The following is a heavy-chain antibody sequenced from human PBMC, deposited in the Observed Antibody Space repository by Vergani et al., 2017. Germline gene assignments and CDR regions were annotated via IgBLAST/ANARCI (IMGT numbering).Heavy chain of an antibody. CDR1: GYTFTSYY. CDR3: ARDSEDCSAAGLFDY. J-gene: IGHJ4*02. Sequence: QVQLVQSGAEVKKPGASVKVSCKASGYTFTSYYMHWVRQAPGQGLEWMGIINPSGGSTSYAQKFQGRVTMTRDTSTSTVYMELSSLRSEDTAVYYCARDSEDCSAAGLFDYWGQGTLVTVSS. V-gene: IGHV1-46*03. CDR2: INPSGGST. D-gene: IGHD2-21*01.